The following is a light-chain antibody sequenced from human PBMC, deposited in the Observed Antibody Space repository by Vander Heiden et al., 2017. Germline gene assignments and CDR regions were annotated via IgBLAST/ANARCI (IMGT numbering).Light chain of an antibody. CDR3: QHYNNFPYT. CDR1: QSISIW. J-gene: IGKJ2*01. Sequence: DIQMTQCPSTLAASAGDRVTITCWASQSISIWLTWYQQKPGKAPNLLIYKASSLESGVPSRFSGSGSGTEFTLTISSLQPDDFATYYCQHYNNFPYTFGQGTKLEIK. V-gene: IGKV1-5*03. CDR2: KAS.